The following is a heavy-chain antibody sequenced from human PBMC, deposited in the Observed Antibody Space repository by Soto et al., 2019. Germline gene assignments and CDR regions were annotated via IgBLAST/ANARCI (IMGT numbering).Heavy chain of an antibody. CDR1: AYTFTRYG. Sequence: QVQLVQSGAEVKKPGASVKVSCKASAYTFTRYGISWVRQAPGQGLEWMGWIDPKNGNTYYAEKLPGRVTMTTDTSTSTAYMDLRSLRSDDTALYYCARDWDLVMSTNCFDPWGQGTLVTVSS. D-gene: IGHD1-26*01. V-gene: IGHV1-18*01. CDR2: IDPKNGNT. J-gene: IGHJ5*02. CDR3: ARDWDLVMSTNCFDP.